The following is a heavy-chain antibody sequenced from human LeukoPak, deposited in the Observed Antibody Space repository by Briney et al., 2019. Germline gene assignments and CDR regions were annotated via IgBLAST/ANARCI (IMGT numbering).Heavy chain of an antibody. J-gene: IGHJ4*02. CDR1: GGTFSSYA. V-gene: IGHV1-69*13. D-gene: IGHD5-24*01. CDR3: AREPVEMATNYFDY. CDR2: IIPIFGTA. Sequence: ASVKVSCKASGGTFSSYAISWVRQAPGQGLEWMGGIIPIFGTANYAQKFQGRVTITADESTSTAYMELSSLRSEDTAVYYCAREPVEMATNYFDYWGQGTLVTVSS.